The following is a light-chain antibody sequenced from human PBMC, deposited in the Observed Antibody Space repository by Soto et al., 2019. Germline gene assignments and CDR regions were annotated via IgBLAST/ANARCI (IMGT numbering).Light chain of an antibody. V-gene: IGKV3-15*01. CDR2: GAT. Sequence: EILLTQSPATLSVSPGETATLSCRASQNVLSDLAWYQQKPGQAPRLLVYGATTRATDAPAKFRGSGSGTEFSLTISSLQSEDFATYYCQHGYVAPYSFGQGTKVDI. CDR1: QNVLSD. J-gene: IGKJ2*03. CDR3: QHGYVAPYS.